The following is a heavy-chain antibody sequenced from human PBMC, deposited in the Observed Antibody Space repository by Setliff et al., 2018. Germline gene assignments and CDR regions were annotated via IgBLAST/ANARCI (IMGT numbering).Heavy chain of an antibody. D-gene: IGHD2-2*01. J-gene: IGHJ5*02. V-gene: IGHV4-39*01. CDR1: GDSINTPTYH. CDR2: IYYTGIT. Sequence: PSETLSLTCTVSGDSINTPTYHWGWVRQPPGKGLERIGLIYYTGITYYNPSLKSRVTISEDMSENQISQKLNPVTAADTAVYYCVRTFNGSPADRWGQGTLVTVSS. CDR3: VRTFNGSPADR.